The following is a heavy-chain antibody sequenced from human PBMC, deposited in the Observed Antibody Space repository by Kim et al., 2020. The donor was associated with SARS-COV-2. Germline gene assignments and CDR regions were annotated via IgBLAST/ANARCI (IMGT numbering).Heavy chain of an antibody. D-gene: IGHD3-3*01. CDR3: ARAPNDFWSGYPYYFDY. CDR1: GGSVSSGSYF. V-gene: IGHV4-61*01. J-gene: IGHJ4*02. Sequence: SETLSLTCTVSGGSVSSGSYFWSWIPQPPGKGLEWIGYIYYSGNTNYNPSLKSRVTMSVDTSKNQFSLKLRSVTAADTAEYYCARAPNDFWSGYPYYFDYWGQGTLVTVSS. CDR2: IYYSGNT.